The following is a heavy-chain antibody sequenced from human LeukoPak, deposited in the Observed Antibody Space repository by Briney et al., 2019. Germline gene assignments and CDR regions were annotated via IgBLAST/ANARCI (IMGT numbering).Heavy chain of an antibody. CDR3: ARPGDYYDSSGYYFDAFDI. CDR2: IYYSGST. CDR1: GGSISSYY. J-gene: IGHJ3*02. D-gene: IGHD3-22*01. V-gene: IGHV4-59*08. Sequence: SETLSLTCTVSGGSISSYYWSWIRQPPGKGLEWIGYIYYSGSTNYNPSLKSRVTISVDTSKNQFSLKLSSVTAADTAVYYCARPGDYYDSSGYYFDAFDIWGQGTMVTVSS.